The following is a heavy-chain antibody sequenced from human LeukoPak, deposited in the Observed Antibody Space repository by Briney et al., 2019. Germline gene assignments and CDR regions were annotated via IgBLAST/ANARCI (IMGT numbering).Heavy chain of an antibody. J-gene: IGHJ4*02. Sequence: GGSLRLSCAASGFIISDYYMSWIRQAPGKGLEWIAYISSTSESSIDYGDAVKGRFTISRDNAKSSLYLQMNSLRAEDTAVYYCARNLGRGYYFDYWGQGTLVTVSS. CDR1: GFIISDYY. CDR3: ARNLGRGYYFDY. D-gene: IGHD3-16*01. CDR2: ISSTSESSI. V-gene: IGHV3-11*04.